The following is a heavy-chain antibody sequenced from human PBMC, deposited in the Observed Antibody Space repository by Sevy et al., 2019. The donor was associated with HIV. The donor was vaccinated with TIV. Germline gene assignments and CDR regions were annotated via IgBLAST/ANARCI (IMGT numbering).Heavy chain of an antibody. D-gene: IGHD2-15*01. Sequence: ASVKVSCKTSGYTFTSYGISWVRQAPGQGLEWMRWISAYNGNTNYAQKLQGRVTMTTDTSTSTAYMELRSLRSDDTAVYYCASSYCSGGSCSQFDYWGQGTLVTVSS. CDR3: ASSYCSGGSCSQFDY. J-gene: IGHJ4*02. CDR2: ISAYNGNT. CDR1: GYTFTSYG. V-gene: IGHV1-18*01.